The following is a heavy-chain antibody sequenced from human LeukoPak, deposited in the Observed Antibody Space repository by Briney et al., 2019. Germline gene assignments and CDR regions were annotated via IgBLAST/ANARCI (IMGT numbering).Heavy chain of an antibody. Sequence: SETLSLTCTVSGASVSSSDYYWGWIRQPPGMRLEWIGNLYFSGNPYYNPSLNSRVTISVDTSKNQFSLKVRSVTAADTAVYYCARLGSGYPTPDYWGQGTLVTVSS. CDR3: ARLGSGYPTPDY. CDR1: GASVSSSDYY. J-gene: IGHJ4*02. V-gene: IGHV4-39*01. D-gene: IGHD6-19*01. CDR2: LYFSGNP.